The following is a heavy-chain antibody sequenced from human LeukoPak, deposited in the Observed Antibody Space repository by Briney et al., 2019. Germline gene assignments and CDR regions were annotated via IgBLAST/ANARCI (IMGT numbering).Heavy chain of an antibody. V-gene: IGHV3-23*01. J-gene: IGHJ4*02. CDR1: GFTFSSYA. Sequence: PGGSLRLSCAASGFTFSSYAMSWVRQAPGKGLQWFSAISGSGGSTYCADSVKGRFTISRDNSKNTLYLQMNSLGAEDTAVYYCAKAGYSYGYFDYWGQGTLVTVSS. CDR3: AKAGYSYGYFDY. D-gene: IGHD5-18*01. CDR2: ISGSGGST.